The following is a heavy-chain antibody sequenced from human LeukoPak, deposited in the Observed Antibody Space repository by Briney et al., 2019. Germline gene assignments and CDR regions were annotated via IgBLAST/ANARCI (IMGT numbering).Heavy chain of an antibody. D-gene: IGHD3-22*01. CDR3: ATPLDYYDSSGYHQGGD. Sequence: GGSLRLSCAASGFTFSSYWMTWVRQAPGKGLEWVANIKQDGSEKYYADSVKGRFIISRDNAKNSLYLQMNSLRAGDTAVYYCATPLDYYDSSGYHQGGDWGQGTLVTVSS. CDR1: GFTFSSYW. V-gene: IGHV3-7*03. J-gene: IGHJ4*02. CDR2: IKQDGSEK.